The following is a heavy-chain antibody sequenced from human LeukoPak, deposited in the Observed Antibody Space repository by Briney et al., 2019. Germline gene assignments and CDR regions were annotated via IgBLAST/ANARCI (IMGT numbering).Heavy chain of an antibody. D-gene: IGHD3-16*01. CDR1: GGSITTTNY. Sequence: SGTLSLTCGVSGGSITTTNYWSWVRQPPGGGLEWIGEISLAGRTRYNPSLKSRVNISIDESKNHLYLNLASVTAADTAVYYCSRERGPFCPFGHWGQGTLVAVTS. CDR2: ISLAGRT. J-gene: IGHJ4*02. V-gene: IGHV4-4*02. CDR3: SRERGPFCPFGH.